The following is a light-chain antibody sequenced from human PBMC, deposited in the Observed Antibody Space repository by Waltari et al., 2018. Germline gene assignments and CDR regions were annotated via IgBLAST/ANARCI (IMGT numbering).Light chain of an antibody. CDR1: QSILYSSNNKNY. CDR3: QQYYSTPQT. J-gene: IGKJ1*01. CDR2: WAS. V-gene: IGKV4-1*01. Sequence: RATINCKSSQSILYSSNNKNYLAWYQQKPGQPPELLIYWASTRESGVPDRFSGSGSGTDFTLTISSMQAEDVAVYYCQQYYSTPQTFGQGTKVEIK.